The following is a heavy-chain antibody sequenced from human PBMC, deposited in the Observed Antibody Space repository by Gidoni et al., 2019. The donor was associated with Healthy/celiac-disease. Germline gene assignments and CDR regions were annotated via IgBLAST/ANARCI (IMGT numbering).Heavy chain of an antibody. CDR2: IWYDGSNK. CDR1: GFTFSSYG. V-gene: IGHV3-33*01. Sequence: QVQLVESGGGVVQPGRSLRLSCAASGFTFSSYGMHWVRQAPGKGLEWVAVIWYDGSNKYYADSVKGRFTISRDNSKNTLYLQMNSLRAEDTAVYYCASGGALGAAALYYWGQGTLVTVSS. J-gene: IGHJ4*02. D-gene: IGHD6-13*01. CDR3: ASGGALGAAALYY.